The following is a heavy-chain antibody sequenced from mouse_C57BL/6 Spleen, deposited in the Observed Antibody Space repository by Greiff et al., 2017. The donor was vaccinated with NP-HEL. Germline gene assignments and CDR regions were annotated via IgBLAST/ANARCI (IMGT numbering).Heavy chain of an antibody. CDR1: GYSFTGYY. CDR2: INPSTGGT. V-gene: IGHV1-42*01. CDR3: ARILTY. J-gene: IGHJ3*01. Sequence: VQLKESGPELVKPGASVKISCKASGYSFTGYYMNWVKQSPEKSLEWIGEINPSTGGTTYNQKFKAKATLTVDKSSSTAYMQLKSLTSEDSAVYYCARILTYWGQGTLVTVSA.